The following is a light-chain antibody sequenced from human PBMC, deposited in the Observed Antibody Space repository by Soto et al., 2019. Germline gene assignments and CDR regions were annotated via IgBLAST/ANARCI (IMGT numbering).Light chain of an antibody. Sequence: QSALTQPASVSGSPGQSITISCTGTSSDVGGYNYVSWHQQHPGKAPKLMIYDVSERPSGVSNRFSGSKSGNTASLTISGLQAEDESDYYCSSYTSSSTLAFGGGTKVTVL. J-gene: IGLJ2*01. CDR1: SSDVGGYNY. V-gene: IGLV2-14*01. CDR3: SSYTSSSTLA. CDR2: DVS.